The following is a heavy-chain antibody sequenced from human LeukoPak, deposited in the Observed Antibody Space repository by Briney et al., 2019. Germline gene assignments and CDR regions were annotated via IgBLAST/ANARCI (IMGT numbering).Heavy chain of an antibody. CDR2: IYPGDPDT. J-gene: IGHJ6*02. CDR3: ARGSPYCSSTSCYTFYSYYGMDV. Sequence: GESLKISCKGSGYSFTSYWIGWVRQMPGKGLEWMGIIYPGDPDTRYSPSFQGQVTISADKSISNAYLQWSSLKASDTAMYYCARGSPYCSSTSCYTFYSYYGMDVWGQGTTVTVSS. D-gene: IGHD2-2*02. V-gene: IGHV5-51*01. CDR1: GYSFTSYW.